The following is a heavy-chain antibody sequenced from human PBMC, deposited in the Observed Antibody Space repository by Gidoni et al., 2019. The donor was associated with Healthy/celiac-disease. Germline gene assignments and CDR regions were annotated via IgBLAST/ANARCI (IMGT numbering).Heavy chain of an antibody. Sequence: QLQLVQSGAEVTTPGSPAQVSCKASGGTFSSYAISWVRQAPGQGLEWMGRTIPILGIANYAQKFQGRVTITADKATSTAYMELSSLRSEDTAVYYCARVAVNGDYEDYWGQGTLVTVSS. V-gene: IGHV1-69*04. CDR3: ARVAVNGDYEDY. CDR2: TIPILGIA. D-gene: IGHD4-17*01. J-gene: IGHJ4*02. CDR1: GGTFSSYA.